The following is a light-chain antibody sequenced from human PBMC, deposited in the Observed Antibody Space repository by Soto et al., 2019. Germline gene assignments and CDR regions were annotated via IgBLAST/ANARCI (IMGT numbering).Light chain of an antibody. CDR3: HQVYAYPRT. Sequence: DSQMTHSPTTLSASVGDRVTITCRASQGVRTCLAWYQQRPGNDPQLLIFAASTLQGGVPSRFSGRGSGTDFTLTITSLQPEDFAAYYCHQVYAYPRTFGQGTKVDIK. CDR2: AAS. V-gene: IGKV1-9*01. CDR1: QGVRTC. J-gene: IGKJ1*01.